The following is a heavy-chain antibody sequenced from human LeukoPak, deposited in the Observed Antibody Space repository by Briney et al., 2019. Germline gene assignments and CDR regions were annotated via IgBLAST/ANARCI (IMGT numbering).Heavy chain of an antibody. D-gene: IGHD3-22*01. J-gene: IGHJ6*02. CDR1: GFTFSSYA. CDR2: ISGSGGST. Sequence: PGGSLRLSCAASGFTFSSYAMSWVRQAPGKGLEWVSAISGSGGSTYYADSVKGRFTISRDNSKNTLYLQMNSLRAEDTAVCYCARAGYFGYGMDVWGQGTTVTVSS. CDR3: ARAGYFGYGMDV. V-gene: IGHV3-23*01.